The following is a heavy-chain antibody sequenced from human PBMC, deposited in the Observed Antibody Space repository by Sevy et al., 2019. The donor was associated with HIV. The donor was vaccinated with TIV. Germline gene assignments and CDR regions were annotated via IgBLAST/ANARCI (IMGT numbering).Heavy chain of an antibody. V-gene: IGHV4-39*01. Sequence: SETLSLTCTVSGGSISSSSYYWAWIRQPPGKGLEWIGSIYYSGSTYYNPSLKSRVTISVDTSKNQFALKLSPVTAADTAVYYCARHTTYYYDSSGYRFDPWGQGTLVTVSS. CDR1: GGSISSSSYY. J-gene: IGHJ5*02. D-gene: IGHD3-22*01. CDR3: ARHTTYYYDSSGYRFDP. CDR2: IYYSGST.